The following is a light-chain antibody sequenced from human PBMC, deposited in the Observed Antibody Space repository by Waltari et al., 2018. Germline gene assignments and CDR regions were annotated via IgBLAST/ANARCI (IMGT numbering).Light chain of an antibody. CDR1: TDDVDASKY. CDR2: DIS. CDR3: CSFRGSYTYV. Sequence: QSALTQPRSVTGSPGQSVNISCTGITDDVDASKYVSWFQQHPGSAPKLLIFDISERPSGVPERFSGSQSANTASLTISVLQPEYEATYFCCSFRGSYTYVFGPWTSVTV. J-gene: IGLJ1*01. V-gene: IGLV2-11*01.